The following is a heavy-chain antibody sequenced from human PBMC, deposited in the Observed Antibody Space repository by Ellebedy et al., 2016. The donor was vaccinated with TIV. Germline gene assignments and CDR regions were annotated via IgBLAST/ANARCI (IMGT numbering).Heavy chain of an antibody. D-gene: IGHD6-6*01. Sequence: AASVKVSCKASGYTFTTYYMHWVRQAPGQGLEWMGIIEPSGGTKIYAQKFQGRVTMTRDTSTITVYMELSSLRSEDTAVYSCAREDLLSSSSSDHYGMDVWGQGTTVTVSS. CDR3: AREDLLSSSSSDHYGMDV. CDR2: IEPSGGTK. CDR1: GYTFTTYY. V-gene: IGHV1-46*01. J-gene: IGHJ6*02.